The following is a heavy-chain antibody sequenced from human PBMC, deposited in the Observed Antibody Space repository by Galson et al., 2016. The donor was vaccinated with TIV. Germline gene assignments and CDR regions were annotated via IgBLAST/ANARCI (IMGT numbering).Heavy chain of an antibody. Sequence: TLSLTCTVSSYSIRRGGYAWSWIRQHPGKGLEWIGNIYATGSPDYNPSLTSRLIISIDTSKNQSSLKLSSVTAADTAVYYCASRRAYGYTWWFDPWGRGTLVTVSS. CDR3: ASRRAYGYTWWFDP. CDR1: SYSIRRGGYA. D-gene: IGHD5-18*01. CDR2: IYATGSP. J-gene: IGHJ5*02. V-gene: IGHV4-31*03.